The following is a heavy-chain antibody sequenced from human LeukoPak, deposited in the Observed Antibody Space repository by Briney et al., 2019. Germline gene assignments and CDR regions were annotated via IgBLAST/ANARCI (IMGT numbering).Heavy chain of an antibody. Sequence: GGSLRLSCAASGFGFSSYAMSWVRQAPGKGPEWVSGISGSDGSTYYADSVKGRFTISRDNSKNTLYLQMNSLRAEDMAVYYCAKDGGQGADYWGQGTLVSVSS. J-gene: IGHJ4*02. CDR1: GFGFSSYA. CDR3: AKDGGQGADY. V-gene: IGHV3-23*01. CDR2: ISGSDGST. D-gene: IGHD3-16*01.